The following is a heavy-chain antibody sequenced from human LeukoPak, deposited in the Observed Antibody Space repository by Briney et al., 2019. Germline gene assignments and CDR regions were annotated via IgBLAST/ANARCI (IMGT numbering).Heavy chain of an antibody. D-gene: IGHD6-13*01. CDR2: IKSDGNST. V-gene: IGHV3-74*01. J-gene: IGHJ3*02. CDR3: TRERATAGTFDI. Sequence: RAGGSLRLSCAASGFTFSSYWMHWVRQAPGKGLVWVSRIKSDGNSTIYADSVKGRFTISRDNAKNALYLQMNSLRAEDTAVYYCTRERATAGTFDIWGQGTMVTVSS. CDR1: GFTFSSYW.